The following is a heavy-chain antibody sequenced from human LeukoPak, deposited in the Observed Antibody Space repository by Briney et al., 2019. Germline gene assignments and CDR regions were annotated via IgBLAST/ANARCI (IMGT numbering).Heavy chain of an antibody. CDR1: GFTFSSYA. Sequence: GGSLRLSCAASGFTFSSYATSWVRQAPGKGLEWVSAISDSDGSTYYADSVKGRFTFSRDNSKNTLYLQMNSLRAEDTAVYYCAKGGLRYFDWSSPLDHWGQGTLVTVSS. D-gene: IGHD3-9*01. CDR2: ISDSDGST. J-gene: IGHJ1*01. V-gene: IGHV3-23*01. CDR3: AKGGLRYFDWSSPLDH.